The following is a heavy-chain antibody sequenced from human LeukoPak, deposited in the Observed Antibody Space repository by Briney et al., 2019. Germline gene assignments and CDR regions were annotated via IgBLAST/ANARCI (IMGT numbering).Heavy chain of an antibody. CDR3: ARDGLPHSAAFDI. CDR1: GFDFHDYM. J-gene: IGHJ3*02. CDR2: ISWNGDTI. Sequence: GGSLRLSCAASGFDFHDYMMHWVRQPPGKGLEWVSEISWNGDTIGYADSVKGRLIISRDNAKNSLYLQMNSLRAEDTAVYYCARDGLPHSAAFDIWGQGTMVTVSS. V-gene: IGHV3-9*01.